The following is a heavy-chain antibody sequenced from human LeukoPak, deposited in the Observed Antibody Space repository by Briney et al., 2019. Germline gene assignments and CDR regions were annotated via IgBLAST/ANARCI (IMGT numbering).Heavy chain of an antibody. Sequence: SETLSLTCTVSGGSISSYYWSWIRQPPGKGLEWIGYIYYSGSTNYNPSLKSRVTISVDTSKNQFSLKLGSVTAADTAVYYCARGGTIFGVVDLDYWGQGTLVTVSS. D-gene: IGHD3-3*01. J-gene: IGHJ4*02. CDR1: GGSISSYY. V-gene: IGHV4-59*01. CDR3: ARGGTIFGVVDLDY. CDR2: IYYSGST.